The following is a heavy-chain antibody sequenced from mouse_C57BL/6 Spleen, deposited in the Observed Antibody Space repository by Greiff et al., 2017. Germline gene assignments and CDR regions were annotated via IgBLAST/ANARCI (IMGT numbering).Heavy chain of an antibody. D-gene: IGHD2-2*01. CDR3: ARSHYGYDPYAMDY. V-gene: IGHV1-7*01. CDR1: GYTFTSYW. Sequence: QVHVKQSGAELAKPGASVKLSCKASGYTFTSYWMHWVKKRPGQGLEWIGYLNPSSGYSKYNQKFKDTATLTADKSSSTAYMQLRSLTYEYSAVYYCARSHYGYDPYAMDYWGQGTSVTVSS. CDR2: LNPSSGYS. J-gene: IGHJ4*01.